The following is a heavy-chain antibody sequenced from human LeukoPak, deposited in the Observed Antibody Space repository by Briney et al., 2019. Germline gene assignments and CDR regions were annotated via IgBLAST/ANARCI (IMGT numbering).Heavy chain of an antibody. CDR3: TRMLWRSRPFDY. J-gene: IGHJ4*02. CDR2: IKQDGSEK. CDR1: GFTFSSYW. V-gene: IGHV3-7*01. Sequence: GRSLRLSCAASGFTFSSYWISWVRQAPGKGLEWVANIKQDGSEKYYVDSVKGRFTISRDNAKNSLDLQMNSLRAEDTAVYYCTRMLWRSRPFDYWGQGTLVTVSS. D-gene: IGHD2-2*01.